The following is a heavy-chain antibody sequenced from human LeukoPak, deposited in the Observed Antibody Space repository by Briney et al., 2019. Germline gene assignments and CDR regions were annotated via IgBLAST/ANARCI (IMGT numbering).Heavy chain of an antibody. CDR2: TYYRSKWYN. CDR3: ARESRVPSSPSYYYYYMDV. J-gene: IGHJ6*03. Sequence: SQTLSLTCAISGDSVSSNSAAWNWIRQSPSRGLEWLGRTYYRSKWYNDYAVSVKSRITINPDTSKTQFSLQLNSVTPEDTAVYYCARESRVPSSPSYYYYYMDVWGKGTTVTVSS. CDR1: GDSVSSNSAA. D-gene: IGHD2-2*01. V-gene: IGHV6-1*01.